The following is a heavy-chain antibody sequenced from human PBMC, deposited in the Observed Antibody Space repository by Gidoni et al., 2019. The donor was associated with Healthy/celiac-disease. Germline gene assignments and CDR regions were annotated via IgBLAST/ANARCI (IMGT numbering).Heavy chain of an antibody. V-gene: IGHV1-46*01. CDR2: LSPSGGST. D-gene: IGHD6-6*01. J-gene: IGHJ4*02. Sequence: QVQLVMSGAEVKKHGASVTVSCKASGYTFTSDYMHWVRQAPGQGLEWMGILSPSGGSTSYAQKLQARVTMTRETSTGTVYMELSSLRSEDTAVYYCATNEAQLELGYWGQGTLVTVSS. CDR1: GYTFTSDY. CDR3: ATNEAQLELGY.